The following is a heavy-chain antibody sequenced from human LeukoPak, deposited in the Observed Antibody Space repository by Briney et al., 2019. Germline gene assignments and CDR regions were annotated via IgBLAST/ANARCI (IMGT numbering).Heavy chain of an antibody. V-gene: IGHV4-34*01. CDR3: ARRLDSSAWIDY. Sequence: SETLSLTCAVYGGSFSGYYWSWIRQPPGKGLEWIGEINHSGSTNYNPSLKSRVTISVDKSKNQFSLKLSSVTAADTAVYYCARRLDSSAWIDYWGQGTLVSVSS. CDR1: GGSFSGYY. J-gene: IGHJ4*02. D-gene: IGHD6-19*01. CDR2: INHSGST.